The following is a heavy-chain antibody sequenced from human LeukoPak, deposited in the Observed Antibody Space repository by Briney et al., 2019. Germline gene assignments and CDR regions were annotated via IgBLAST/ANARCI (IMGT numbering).Heavy chain of an antibody. D-gene: IGHD6-13*01. CDR3: ARGRGSSWYDY. Sequence: SETLSLTCTVSGGSISSSSYYWGWIRQPPGKGLEWIGSIYYSGSTYYNPSLKSRVTISVDTSKNQFSLKLSSVTAADTAVYYCARGRGSSWYDYWGQGTLVTVSS. J-gene: IGHJ4*02. CDR1: GGSISSSSYY. V-gene: IGHV4-39*01. CDR2: IYYSGST.